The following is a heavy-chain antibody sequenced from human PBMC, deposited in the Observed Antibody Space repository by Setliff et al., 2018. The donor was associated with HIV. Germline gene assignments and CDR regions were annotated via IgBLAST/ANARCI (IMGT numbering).Heavy chain of an antibody. CDR2: RHLSGDT. Sequence: PSETLSLTCTVSGDSINSGTYYWSWIRQPAGKGLEWIGRRHLSGDTNYNPSLKSRVTISVDKSKNQFSLRLNSVTAADTAVYYCARVQYHYVNNGDSYYFTHWGHGTLVTVSS. J-gene: IGHJ4*01. V-gene: IGHV4-61*02. CDR1: GDSINSGTYY. CDR3: ARVQYHYVNNGDSYYFTH. D-gene: IGHD3-10*02.